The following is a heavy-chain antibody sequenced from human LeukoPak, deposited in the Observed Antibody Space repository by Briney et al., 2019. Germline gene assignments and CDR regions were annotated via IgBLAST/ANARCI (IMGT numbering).Heavy chain of an antibody. CDR3: ARHSFSSWNHPSILDY. V-gene: IGHV5-10-1*01. D-gene: IGHD6-13*01. CDR1: GYSFTSYW. CDR2: IDPSDSYT. Sequence: GESLKISCKGSGYSFTSYWISWVRQMPGKGLEWMGRIDPSDSYTNYSPSFQGHVTISADKSISTAYLQWSSLKASDTAMYYCARHSFSSWNHPSILDYWGQGTLVTVSS. J-gene: IGHJ4*02.